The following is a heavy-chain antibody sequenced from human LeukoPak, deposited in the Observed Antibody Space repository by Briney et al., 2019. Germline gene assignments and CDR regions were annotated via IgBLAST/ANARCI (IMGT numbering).Heavy chain of an antibody. CDR1: GGTFSSYA. CDR3: ASLYRASSWGSPGYYYYYMDV. V-gene: IGHV1-69*05. J-gene: IGHJ6*03. D-gene: IGHD2-2*02. CDR2: IIPIFGTA. Sequence: GASVKVSCKASGGTFSSYAISWVRQAPGQGLEWMGGIIPIFGTANYAQKFQGRVTITTDESTSTAYMELSSLRSEDTAVYYCASLYRASSWGSPGYYYYYMDVWGKGTTVTVSS.